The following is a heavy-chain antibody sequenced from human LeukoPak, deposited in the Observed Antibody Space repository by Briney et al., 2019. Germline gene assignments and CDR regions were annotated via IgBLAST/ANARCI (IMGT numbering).Heavy chain of an antibody. V-gene: IGHV1-69*05. CDR2: IIPIFGTA. CDR3: ADTSA. J-gene: IGHJ5*02. Sequence: SVKVSCKASGYTFTGYYMHWVRQAPGQGLEWMGRIIPIFGTANYAQKFQGRVTITTDESTSTAYMELSSLRSEDTAVYYCADTSAWGQGTLVTVSS. CDR1: GYTFTGYY. D-gene: IGHD2/OR15-2a*01.